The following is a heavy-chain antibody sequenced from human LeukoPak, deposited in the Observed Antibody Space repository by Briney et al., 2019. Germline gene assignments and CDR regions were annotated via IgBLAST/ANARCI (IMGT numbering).Heavy chain of an antibody. CDR1: GGSISSGDYY. Sequence: SETLSLTCTVSGGSISSGDYYWSWIRQPPGKGLEWIGYIYYSGSTYYNPSLKSRVTISVDTSKNQFSLKLSSVTAADTAVYYCASWSYDSSGYQPRYYFDYWGQGTLVTVSS. D-gene: IGHD3-22*01. V-gene: IGHV4-30-4*01. CDR3: ASWSYDSSGYQPRYYFDY. CDR2: IYYSGST. J-gene: IGHJ4*02.